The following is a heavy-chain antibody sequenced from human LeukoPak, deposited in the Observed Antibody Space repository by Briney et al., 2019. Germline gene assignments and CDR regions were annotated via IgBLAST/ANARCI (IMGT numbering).Heavy chain of an antibody. V-gene: IGHV3-21*01. CDR1: GFTFSSYS. Sequence: GGSLRLSCAASGFTFSSYSMNWVRQAPGKGLEWVSSISSSSSYIYYADSVKGRLTISRDNAKNSLYLQMNSLRAEDTAVYYCARGGYCSSTSCWTSFFDYWGQGTLVTVSS. D-gene: IGHD2-2*01. CDR3: ARGGYCSSTSCWTSFFDY. J-gene: IGHJ4*02. CDR2: ISSSSSYI.